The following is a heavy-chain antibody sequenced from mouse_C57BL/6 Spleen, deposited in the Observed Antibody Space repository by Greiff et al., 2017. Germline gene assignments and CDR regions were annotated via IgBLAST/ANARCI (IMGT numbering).Heavy chain of an antibody. Sequence: VQLQQPGAELVMPGASVKLSCKASGYTFTSYWMHWVKQRPGQGLEWIGEIDPSDSYTNYNQKFKGKSTLTVDKSSSTAYMQLSSLTSEDSAVYYGARRDYGNYVGAMDYWGQGTSVTVSS. D-gene: IGHD2-1*01. CDR2: IDPSDSYT. J-gene: IGHJ4*01. CDR3: ARRDYGNYVGAMDY. V-gene: IGHV1-69*01. CDR1: GYTFTSYW.